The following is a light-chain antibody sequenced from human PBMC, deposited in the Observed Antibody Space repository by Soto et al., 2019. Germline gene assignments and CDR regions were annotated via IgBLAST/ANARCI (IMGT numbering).Light chain of an antibody. CDR1: SSDVGGYNY. J-gene: IGLJ1*01. Sequence: ALTQPASVSGSPGQWITISCTGTSSDVGGYNYVSWYQQHPGKAPKLMIYDVRNRPSGVSNRFSGSKSVNTASLTISVLQAEDEADYYCSSYTTSSTYVFGTGTKVTVL. CDR2: DVR. CDR3: SSYTTSSTYV. V-gene: IGLV2-14*03.